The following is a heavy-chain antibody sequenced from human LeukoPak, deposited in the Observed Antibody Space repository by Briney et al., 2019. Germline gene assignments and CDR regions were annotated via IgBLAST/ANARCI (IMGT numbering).Heavy chain of an antibody. Sequence: GGSLRLSCAASGFTFSSYGMHWVRQAPGKGLEWVAVIWYDGSNKYYADCVKGRFTISRDNSKNTLYLQMNSLRAEDTAVYYCARRGIAAPYYFDYWGQGTLVTVSS. CDR3: ARRGIAAPYYFDY. CDR2: IWYDGSNK. J-gene: IGHJ4*02. CDR1: GFTFSSYG. V-gene: IGHV3-33*01. D-gene: IGHD6-6*01.